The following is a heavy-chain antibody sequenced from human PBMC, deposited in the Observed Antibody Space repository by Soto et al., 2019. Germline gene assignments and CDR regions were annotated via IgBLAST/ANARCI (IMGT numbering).Heavy chain of an antibody. J-gene: IGHJ5*01. V-gene: IGHV4-59*01. CDR2: IHYSGST. CDR3: ARAWEQLYLDIPGQAAFVSRSS. Sequence: YATGIRQQPGKGLEWIGYIHYSGSTNYNPSLQSRVTISVDTSKNHFSLELTSVTAADTAVYYCARAWEQLYLDIPGQAAFVSRSSWG. CDR1: Y. D-gene: IGHD1-26*01.